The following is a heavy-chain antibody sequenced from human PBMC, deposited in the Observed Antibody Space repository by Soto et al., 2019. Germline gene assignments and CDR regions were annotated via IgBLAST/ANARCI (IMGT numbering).Heavy chain of an antibody. CDR1: GDSISNYF. J-gene: IGHJ6*02. V-gene: IGHV4-59*01. Sequence: SETLSLTCTVSGDSISNYFWHWIRQPPGKGLEWIGYIFHSGITSYNPSLKSRVTFSFDTSKSQFSLKLSSVTAADTAVYFCARDSSVAVAGHYFYGLDVWGQGTTVTVSS. CDR2: IFHSGIT. D-gene: IGHD6-19*01. CDR3: ARDSSVAVAGHYFYGLDV.